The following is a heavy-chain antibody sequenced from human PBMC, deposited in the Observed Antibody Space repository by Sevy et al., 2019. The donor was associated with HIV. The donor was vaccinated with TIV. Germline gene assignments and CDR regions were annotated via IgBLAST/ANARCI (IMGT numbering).Heavy chain of an antibody. J-gene: IGHJ5*02. Sequence: GGSLRLSCAASGFTFSSYAMHGVRQAPGKGLEWVAFIRNDGNIKYYKESVKGRFTISRDNSKNTLYLQMNSLRAEDTAVYYCAKDRFDPWGQGTLVTVSS. CDR3: AKDRFDP. CDR1: GFTFSSYA. CDR2: IRNDGNIK. V-gene: IGHV3-30*02.